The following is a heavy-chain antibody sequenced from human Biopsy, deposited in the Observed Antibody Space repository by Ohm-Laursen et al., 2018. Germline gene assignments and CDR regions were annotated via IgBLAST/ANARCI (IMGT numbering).Heavy chain of an antibody. J-gene: IGHJ3*02. CDR3: ARGISPSTFPENTLDI. Sequence: SSLRLSCSAAGFKFDDYAMHWVRQTPGKGLEWVSGMSRNNGFIGYADSVRGRFTISRDNGQNSLYLQMNNLITKDTAVYYCARGISPSTFPENTLDIWGQGTMVTVSS. V-gene: IGHV3-9*01. CDR1: GFKFDDYA. CDR2: MSRNNGFI. D-gene: IGHD2/OR15-2a*01.